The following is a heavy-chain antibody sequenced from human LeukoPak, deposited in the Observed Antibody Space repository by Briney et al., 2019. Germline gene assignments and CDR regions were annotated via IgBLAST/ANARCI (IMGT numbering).Heavy chain of an antibody. J-gene: IGHJ5*02. CDR3: ALVEGPYGNWFDP. D-gene: IGHD4-17*01. V-gene: IGHV1-2*02. CDR1: GYTFTGYY. CDR2: INPNSGGT. Sequence: ASVKVSCKASGYTFTGYYMHWVRQAPGQGLEWMGWINPNSGGTNYAQKFQGRVTMTRDTSISTAYMELSRLRSDDTAVYYCALVEGPYGNWFDPRGQGTLVTVSS.